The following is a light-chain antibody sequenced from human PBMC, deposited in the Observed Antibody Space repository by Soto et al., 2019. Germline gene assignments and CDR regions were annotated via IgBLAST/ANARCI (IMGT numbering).Light chain of an antibody. J-gene: IGKJ5*01. CDR1: QTIGNK. CDR3: QQYENWPSIT. V-gene: IGKV3-15*01. Sequence: EIVLAQSPATLSVSPGERVTLSCRATQTIGNKLAWYLQRPGQAPRLLMYGASTRATGIPVRFSGSGSGTEFALAISSLQSEDFAVYYCQQYENWPSITFGQGTRLEIK. CDR2: GAS.